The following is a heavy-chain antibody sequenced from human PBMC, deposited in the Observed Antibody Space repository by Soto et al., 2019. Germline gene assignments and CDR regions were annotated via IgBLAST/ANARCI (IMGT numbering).Heavy chain of an antibody. CDR3: ARDENTMVRGVIIFAGAFDI. J-gene: IGHJ3*02. CDR1: GGSISSSSYY. CDR2: IYYSGST. D-gene: IGHD3-10*01. V-gene: IGHV4-39*02. Sequence: SETLSLTCTVSGGSISSSSYYWGWIRQPPGKGLEWIGSIYYSGSTYYNPSLKSRVTISVDTSKNQFSLKLSSVTAADTAVYYCARDENTMVRGVIIFAGAFDIWGQGTMVTVSS.